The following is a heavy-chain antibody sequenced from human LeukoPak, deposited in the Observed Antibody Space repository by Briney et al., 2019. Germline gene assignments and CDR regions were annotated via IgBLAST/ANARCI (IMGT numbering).Heavy chain of an antibody. Sequence: GRSLRLSCAASGFTFSIYAMHWVRQAPGKGLEWVAVISYDGSNKYYADSVKGRFTISRDNSKNTLYLQMNSLRAEDTAVYYCARVLEYRGSYYDYFDYWGQGTLVTVSS. CDR1: GFTFSIYA. D-gene: IGHD1-26*01. J-gene: IGHJ4*02. CDR2: ISYDGSNK. V-gene: IGHV3-30-3*01. CDR3: ARVLEYRGSYYDYFDY.